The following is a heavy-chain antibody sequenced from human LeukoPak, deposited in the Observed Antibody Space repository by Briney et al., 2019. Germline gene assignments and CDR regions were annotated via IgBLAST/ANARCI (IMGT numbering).Heavy chain of an antibody. CDR2: IYYSGST. CDR3: AIGGGDWSPWGMDV. V-gene: IGHV4-30-4*01. CDR1: GGSISSGDYY. D-gene: IGHD2-21*02. J-gene: IGHJ6*02. Sequence: PSETLSLTCTVSGGSISSGDYYWSWIRQPPGKGLEWFVYIYYSGSTYYTPSLKSRVTISVDTSKNQFSLKLSSVTAADTAVYYCAIGGGDWSPWGMDVWGQGTTVTVSS.